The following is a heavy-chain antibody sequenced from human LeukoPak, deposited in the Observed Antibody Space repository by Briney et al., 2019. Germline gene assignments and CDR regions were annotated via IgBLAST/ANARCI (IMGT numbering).Heavy chain of an antibody. J-gene: IGHJ4*02. D-gene: IGHD6-19*01. Sequence: PGGSLRLSCAASGFTFSTFGRRWVRQAPGKGLEWVSTIPASGGNTYYADSVRGRFAISSDNSKNTLYLQINSLTAEDTAIYYCVRYLSGWYYFDWWGQGTLVTVSS. CDR2: IPASGGNT. CDR1: GFTFSTFG. CDR3: VRYLSGWYYFDW. V-gene: IGHV3-23*01.